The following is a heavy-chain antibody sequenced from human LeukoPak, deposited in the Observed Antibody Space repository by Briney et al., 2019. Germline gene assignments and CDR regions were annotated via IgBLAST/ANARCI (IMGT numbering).Heavy chain of an antibody. J-gene: IGHJ5*02. CDR3: ARDRGPHGSGTINWFDP. CDR1: GFTFSTYS. V-gene: IGHV3-21*01. D-gene: IGHD3-10*01. Sequence: GGSLRLSCAASGFTFSTYSMNWVRQAPGKGLEWVSSITSSSSYIYYADSVKGRFTISRDNAESSLYLEMNSLRAEDTAVYYCARDRGPHGSGTINWFDPWGQGTLVTVST. CDR2: ITSSSSYI.